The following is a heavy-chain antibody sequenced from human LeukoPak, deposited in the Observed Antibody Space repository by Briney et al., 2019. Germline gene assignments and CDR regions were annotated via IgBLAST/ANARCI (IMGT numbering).Heavy chain of an antibody. CDR2: INHSGST. V-gene: IGHV4-34*01. CDR1: GGSFSGYY. Sequence: SETLSLTCAVYGGSFSGYYWSWIRQPPGKGLEWIGEINHSGSTNYNPSLKSRVTISVDTSKNQFSLKLSSVTAADTAVYYCARTFLSSSSYYFDYWGQGTLVTVSS. D-gene: IGHD6-6*01. CDR3: ARTFLSSSSYYFDY. J-gene: IGHJ4*02.